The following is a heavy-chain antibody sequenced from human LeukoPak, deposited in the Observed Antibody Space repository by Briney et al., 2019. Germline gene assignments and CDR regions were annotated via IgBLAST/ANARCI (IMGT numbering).Heavy chain of an antibody. Sequence: GGSLRLSCAASGFTFDDYAMHWVRQAPGKGLEWVSLISGDGDSTYYADSVKGRFTIFRDNSKNSLYLQMNSLRTEDTALYYCAKDIGGSYYYYGMDVWGQGATVTVSS. D-gene: IGHD1-26*01. J-gene: IGHJ6*02. CDR3: AKDIGGSYYYYGMDV. CDR1: GFTFDDYA. CDR2: ISGDGDST. V-gene: IGHV3-43*02.